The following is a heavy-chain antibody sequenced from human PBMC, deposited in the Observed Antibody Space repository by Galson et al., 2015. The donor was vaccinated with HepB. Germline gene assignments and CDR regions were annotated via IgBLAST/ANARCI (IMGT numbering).Heavy chain of an antibody. V-gene: IGHV3-30*18. CDR1: GFTFSNAW. CDR2: ISYDGSNK. J-gene: IGHJ4*02. CDR3: AKGAYYYDSSSYPGY. D-gene: IGHD3-22*01. Sequence: SLRLSCAASGFTFSNAWMSWVRQAPGKGLEWVAVISYDGSNKYYADSVKGRFTISRDNSKSTLYLQMNSLRAEDTAVYYCAKGAYYYDSSSYPGYWGQGTLVTVSS.